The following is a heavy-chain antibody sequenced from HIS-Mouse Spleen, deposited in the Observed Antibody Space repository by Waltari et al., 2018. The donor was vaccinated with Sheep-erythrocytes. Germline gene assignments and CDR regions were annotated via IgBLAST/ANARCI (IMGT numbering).Heavy chain of an antibody. CDR3: ASNWGLWYFDL. J-gene: IGHJ2*01. Sequence: EVQLVESGGGLIQLGGSLSLSCAASGLTVGSNYMSWVRQAPGKGLEWVSVMYSGGSTYYADSVKGRFTISRDNSKNTLYLQMNSLRAEDTAVYYCASNWGLWYFDLWGRGTLVTVSS. V-gene: IGHV3-53*01. CDR1: GLTVGSNY. D-gene: IGHD7-27*01. CDR2: MYSGGST.